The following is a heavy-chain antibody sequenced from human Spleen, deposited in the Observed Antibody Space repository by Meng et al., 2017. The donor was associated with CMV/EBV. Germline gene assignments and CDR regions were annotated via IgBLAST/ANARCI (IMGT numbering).Heavy chain of an antibody. J-gene: IGHJ5*02. CDR1: GYAFRDYY. V-gene: IGHV1-2*02. Sequence: KVSGYAFRDYYMYWGRQAPGQGLGWMGWINPKSGIANYAQKFQGRVSMTGDTSISTAYMELRRLRYDNTAVYYCARDGATGSSWFDPWGQGTLVTVSS. CDR3: ARDGATGSSWFDP. CDR2: INPKSGIA.